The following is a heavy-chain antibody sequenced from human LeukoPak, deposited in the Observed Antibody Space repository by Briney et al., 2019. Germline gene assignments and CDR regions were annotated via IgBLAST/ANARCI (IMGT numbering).Heavy chain of an antibody. Sequence: SETLSLTCTVSGGSISSYYWSWIRQPPGKGLEWIGYIYYSGSTNYNPSLKSRVTISVDTSKNQFSLKLSSVTAADTAVYYCARAPYYYDSSGYPSYFDYWAREPWSPSPQ. CDR1: GGSISSYY. D-gene: IGHD3-22*01. V-gene: IGHV4-59*01. CDR2: IYYSGST. CDR3: ARAPYYYDSSGYPSYFDY. J-gene: IGHJ4*02.